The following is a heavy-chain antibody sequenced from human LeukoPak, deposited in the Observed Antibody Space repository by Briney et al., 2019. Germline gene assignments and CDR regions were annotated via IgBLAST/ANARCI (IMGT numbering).Heavy chain of an antibody. CDR3: ARDLNLAAGSHYYYGMDI. V-gene: IGHV3-23*01. D-gene: IGHD6-13*01. Sequence: PGGSLRLSCAASGFTFSSYVMNWVRQAPGKGLEWVSVISGGGGSTYYADSVKGRFTLSRDNSKNTLYLQMNSLRPEDTAVFYCARDLNLAAGSHYYYGMDIWGQGTTVTVSS. J-gene: IGHJ6*02. CDR2: ISGGGGST. CDR1: GFTFSSYV.